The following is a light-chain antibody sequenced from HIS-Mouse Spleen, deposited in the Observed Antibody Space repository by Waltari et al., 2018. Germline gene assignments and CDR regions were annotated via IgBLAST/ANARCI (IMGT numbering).Light chain of an antibody. J-gene: IGKJ5*01. V-gene: IGKV1-39*01. Sequence: DIQMTKSPSSLSASVGDRVTITCRVSQSISSYLNWDQQKPGKAPKLLIYAASSLQSGVPSRFSGSGSGTDFTLTISSLQPEDFATYYCQQSYSTPITFGQGTRLEIK. CDR1: QSISSY. CDR3: QQSYSTPIT. CDR2: AAS.